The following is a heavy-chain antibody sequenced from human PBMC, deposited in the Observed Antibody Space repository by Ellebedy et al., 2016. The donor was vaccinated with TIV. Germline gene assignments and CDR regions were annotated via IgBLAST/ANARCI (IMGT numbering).Heavy chain of an antibody. Sequence: MPGGSLRLSCSVSGGSVSSTRYYWAWIRQSPGKGLEWIGSIHYRGSTYYNPSLKSRLTISLDTSKNQFSLNLSSVTAADTAVYYCARDPALPRGRFDPWGQGILVTVSS. CDR3: ARDPALPRGRFDP. V-gene: IGHV4-39*07. CDR1: GGSVSSTRYY. CDR2: IHYRGST. J-gene: IGHJ5*02.